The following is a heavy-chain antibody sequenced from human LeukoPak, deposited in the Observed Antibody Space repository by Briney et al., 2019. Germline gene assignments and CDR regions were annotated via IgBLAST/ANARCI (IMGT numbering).Heavy chain of an antibody. J-gene: IGHJ4*02. V-gene: IGHV1-2*02. Sequence: GASVKVSCKASGYTFTGYYMFWVRQAPGQGLEWMGWINPNTGTTKYAQNFQGRVTLTRDTSIRTTYMELSSLRSDDTAVYYCARDEKYCNGDNHCPDFGYWGQGTLVTVSS. D-gene: IGHD2-15*01. CDR1: GYTFTGYY. CDR2: INPNTGTT. CDR3: ARDEKYCNGDNHCPDFGY.